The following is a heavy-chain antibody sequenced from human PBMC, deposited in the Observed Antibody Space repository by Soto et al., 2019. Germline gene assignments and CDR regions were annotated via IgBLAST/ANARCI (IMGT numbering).Heavy chain of an antibody. V-gene: IGHV1-2*02. CDR1: GYTFTRFD. J-gene: IGHJ6*02. CDR3: ARGDCSSTSCYLAYYYYGMDA. D-gene: IGHD2-2*01. Sequence: ASVKVSCKASGYTFTRFDINWVRQAPGQGREWMGWINPNSGGTNYAQKFQGRVTMTRDTSISTAYMELSRLRSDDTAVYYCARGDCSSTSCYLAYYYYGMDAWGQGTTVTVSS. CDR2: INPNSGGT.